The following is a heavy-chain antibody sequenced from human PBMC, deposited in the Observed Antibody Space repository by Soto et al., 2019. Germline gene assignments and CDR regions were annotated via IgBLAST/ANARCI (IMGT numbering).Heavy chain of an antibody. V-gene: IGHV3-53*05. D-gene: IGHD6-13*01. CDR3: ARDGKRSSSWYVRRRDWFDP. CDR2: IYSGGST. Sequence: GGSLRLSCAASGFTVSSNYMIWVRRAPGKGLEWVSVIYSGGSTYYADSVKGRVTITRDTSASTAYMELSSLRSEDTAVYYCARDGKRSSSWYVRRRDWFDPWGQGTLVTVSS. J-gene: IGHJ5*02. CDR1: GFTVSSNY.